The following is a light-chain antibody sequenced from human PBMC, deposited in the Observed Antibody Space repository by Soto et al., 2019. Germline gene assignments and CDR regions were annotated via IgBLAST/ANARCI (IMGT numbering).Light chain of an antibody. V-gene: IGLV2-14*01. Sequence: QSVLTQPASVSGSPGQSITISCTGTSSDVGDYNYVSWYQQHPGKVPKLMIYEVSNRPSGVSNRCSGSKSGNMASLTISGLQAEDAADYYCSLYTSSSNVVFGGGTKVTVL. CDR1: SSDVGDYNY. CDR3: SLYTSSSNVV. J-gene: IGLJ2*01. CDR2: EVS.